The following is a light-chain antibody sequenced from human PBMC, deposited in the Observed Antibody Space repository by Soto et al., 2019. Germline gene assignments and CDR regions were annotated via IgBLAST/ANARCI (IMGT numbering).Light chain of an antibody. CDR2: DAS. Sequence: IVVTQSPSTLSLSPGERATLSCRASQSVSSYLAWYQQKPGQAPRLLIYDASNRATGIPARFSGSGSGTDFTLTISSLEPEAFAVYYCQQRSNWPTCGQGTKVE. J-gene: IGKJ1*01. CDR3: QQRSNWPT. V-gene: IGKV3-11*01. CDR1: QSVSSY.